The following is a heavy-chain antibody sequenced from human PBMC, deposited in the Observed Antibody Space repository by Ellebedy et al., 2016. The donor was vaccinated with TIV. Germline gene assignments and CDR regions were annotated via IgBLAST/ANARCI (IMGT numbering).Heavy chain of an antibody. J-gene: IGHJ4*02. CDR2: IYYSGST. D-gene: IGHD3-10*01. Sequence: SETLSLTCTVSGGSITGYYWSWIRQPPGKGLEWIGYIYYSGSTNYNPSLKSRVTISVDTSKNYFSFNLTSVTAADTAVYYCARAGMVRGVIMDYWGQGTQVTVSS. V-gene: IGHV4-59*01. CDR1: GGSITGYY. CDR3: ARAGMVRGVIMDY.